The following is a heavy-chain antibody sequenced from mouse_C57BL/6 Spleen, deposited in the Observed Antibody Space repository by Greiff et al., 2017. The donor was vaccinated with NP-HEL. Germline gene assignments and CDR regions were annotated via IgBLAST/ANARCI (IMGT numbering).Heavy chain of an antibody. CDR1: GYTFTDYE. Sequence: QVQLQQSGAELVRPGASVTLSCKASGYTFTDYEMHWVKQTPVHGLEWIGAIDPETGGTAYNQKFKGKAILTADKSSSTAYMELRSLTSEDSAVYYCTRGFTTVVAYYYAMDYWGQGTSVTVSS. CDR3: TRGFTTVVAYYYAMDY. D-gene: IGHD1-1*01. J-gene: IGHJ4*01. CDR2: IDPETGGT. V-gene: IGHV1-15*01.